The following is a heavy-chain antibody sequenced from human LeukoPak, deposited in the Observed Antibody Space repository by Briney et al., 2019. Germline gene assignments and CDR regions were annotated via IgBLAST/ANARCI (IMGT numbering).Heavy chain of an antibody. CDR3: SAGHYYYYMDV. V-gene: IGHV3-11*04. D-gene: IGHD6-13*01. CDR1: GFTFSDYY. Sequence: GGSLRLSCAAAGFTFSDYYMSWMRQAPGKGLEWVSYISSSGSTIYYADSVKGRFTISRYNAKNSLYLQMNSLRAEDTAVYYCSAGHYYYYMDVWGKGTTVTVSS. CDR2: ISSSGSTI. J-gene: IGHJ6*03.